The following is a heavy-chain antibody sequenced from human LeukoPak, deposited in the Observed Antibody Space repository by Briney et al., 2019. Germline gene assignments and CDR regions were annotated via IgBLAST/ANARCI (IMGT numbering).Heavy chain of an antibody. J-gene: IGHJ6*03. CDR3: ARGPDYYDSSGYDYYYMDV. Sequence: SVKVSCKASGGTFSSYAISWVRQAPGQGLERMGGIIPIFGTANYAQKFQGRVTITADESTSTAYMELGSLRSEDTAVYYCARGPDYYDSSGYDYYYMDVWGKGTTVTVSS. D-gene: IGHD3-22*01. CDR2: IIPIFGTA. V-gene: IGHV1-69*13. CDR1: GGTFSSYA.